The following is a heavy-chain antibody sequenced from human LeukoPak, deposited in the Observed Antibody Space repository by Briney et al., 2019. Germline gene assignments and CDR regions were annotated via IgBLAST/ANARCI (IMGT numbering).Heavy chain of an antibody. CDR3: ARKSLGYCSSTSCCGSMDV. D-gene: IGHD2-2*01. CDR2: INPNSGGT. V-gene: IGHV1-2*02. J-gene: IGHJ6*03. CDR1: GYTFTGYY. Sequence: GASVKVSCKASGYTFTGYYMHWVRQAPGQRLEWMGWINPNSGGTNYAQKFQGRVTMTRDTSISTAYMELSRLRSDDTAVYYCARKSLGYCSSTSCCGSMDVWGKGTTVTVSS.